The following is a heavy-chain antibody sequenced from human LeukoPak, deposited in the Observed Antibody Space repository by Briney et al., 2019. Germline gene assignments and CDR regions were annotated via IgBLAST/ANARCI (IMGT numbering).Heavy chain of an antibody. CDR2: VNHSGRT. CDR3: ARGLNDSWAGENY. V-gene: IGHV4-34*01. J-gene: IGHJ4*02. Sequence: SETLSLTCAVYGGSFSDHWWTWIRQSPGKGLEWIGEVNHSGRTNYNPSLKSRVTISLDTSKSQFSLKVRYVTAADTAVYYCARGLNDSWAGENYWGQGTLVTVSS. D-gene: IGHD3-3*01. CDR1: GGSFSDHW.